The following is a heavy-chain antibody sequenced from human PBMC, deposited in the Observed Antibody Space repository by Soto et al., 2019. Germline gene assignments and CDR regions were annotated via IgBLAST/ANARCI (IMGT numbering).Heavy chain of an antibody. D-gene: IGHD4-17*01. Sequence: DTLSLTCTVAGGSISSYYWTWIRQPPGKGLEWIGYIYYSGSTYYNPSLKSRVTISVDTSKNQFSLRLNSVTAADTAVYYCARRTATTIYYYGMDVWGQGTTVTVSS. V-gene: IGHV4-59*01. CDR3: ARRTATTIYYYGMDV. CDR1: GGSISSYY. J-gene: IGHJ6*02. CDR2: IYYSGST.